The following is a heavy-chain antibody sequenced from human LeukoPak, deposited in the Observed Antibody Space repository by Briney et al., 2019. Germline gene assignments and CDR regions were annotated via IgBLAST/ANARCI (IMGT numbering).Heavy chain of an antibody. Sequence: PGGSMRLSCAASGFTFSSYAMSWVRQAPGKGLEWVSAISGSGGSTYYADSVKGRFTICRDNSKNTLYLQMNSLRAEDTAVYYCAKDRMVGTGEYYFDYWGQGTLVTVSS. D-gene: IGHD1-26*01. J-gene: IGHJ4*02. V-gene: IGHV3-23*01. CDR1: GFTFSSYA. CDR3: AKDRMVGTGEYYFDY. CDR2: ISGSGGST.